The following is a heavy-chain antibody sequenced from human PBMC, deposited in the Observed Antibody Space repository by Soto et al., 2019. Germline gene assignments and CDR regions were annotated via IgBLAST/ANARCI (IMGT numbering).Heavy chain of an antibody. Sequence: PGGSLRLSCKASGYSFSFYWIGWVRQMPGKGLEWMAIMYPDDSDIRYSPSFEAHVTISADKSTSTAFLQWSSLKASDTAMYYCATAYVYDFENSNYYRDAFDIWGQGTLVTVSS. D-gene: IGHD3-22*01. CDR2: MYPDDSDI. CDR3: ATAYVYDFENSNYYRDAFDI. V-gene: IGHV5-51*01. J-gene: IGHJ3*02. CDR1: GYSFSFYW.